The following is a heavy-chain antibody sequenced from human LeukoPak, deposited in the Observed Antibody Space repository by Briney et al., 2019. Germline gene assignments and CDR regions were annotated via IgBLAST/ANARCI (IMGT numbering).Heavy chain of an antibody. V-gene: IGHV4-34*01. D-gene: IGHD2-2*02. Sequence: SETLSLTCAVYGGSFSGYYWSWIRQPPGKGLEWIGEINHSGSTNYNPSLKSRVTISVDTSKNQFSLKLSSVTAADTAVYYCARGPSSYCSSTSCYSGRAEYFQHWGQGTIVTVSS. CDR3: ARGPSSYCSSTSCYSGRAEYFQH. J-gene: IGHJ1*01. CDR1: GGSFSGYY. CDR2: INHSGST.